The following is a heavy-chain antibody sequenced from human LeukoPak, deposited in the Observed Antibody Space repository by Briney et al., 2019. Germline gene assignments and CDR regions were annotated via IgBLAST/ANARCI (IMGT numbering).Heavy chain of an antibody. CDR1: GFTFSSYE. CDR3: ARDLSVGAKPDLGFDY. D-gene: IGHD1-26*01. Sequence: GGSLRLSCAASGFTFSSYEMNWVRQAPGEGRVWVLYISSSGSTIYYADSVKGRFTISRDNAKNSLYLQMISLRAEDTAVYYCARDLSVGAKPDLGFDYWGQGTLVTVSS. CDR2: ISSSGSTI. J-gene: IGHJ4*02. V-gene: IGHV3-48*03.